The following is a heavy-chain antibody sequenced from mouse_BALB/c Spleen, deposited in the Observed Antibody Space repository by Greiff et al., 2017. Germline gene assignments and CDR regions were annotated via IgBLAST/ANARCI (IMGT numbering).Heavy chain of an antibody. CDR3: ARGYYYAMDY. Sequence: EVKLQESGGGLVQPGGSLKLSCAASGFTFSSYGMSWVRQTPDKRLELVATINSNGGSTYYPDSVKGRFTISRDNAKNTLYLQMSSLKSEDTAMYYCARGYYYAMDYWGQGTSVTVSS. CDR2: INSNGGST. J-gene: IGHJ4*01. CDR1: GFTFSSYG. V-gene: IGHV5-6-3*01.